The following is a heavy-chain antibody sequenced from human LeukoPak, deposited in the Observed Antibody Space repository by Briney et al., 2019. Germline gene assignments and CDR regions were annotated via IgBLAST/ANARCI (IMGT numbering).Heavy chain of an antibody. CDR1: GHSISSDYL. CDR2: FFHSGST. Sequence: SETLSLTCAVSGHSISSDYLWGWIRQPPGKGLGWIGTFFHSGSTFYNPSVKSRVTISLDTSKNQFSLRLSSVTAADTAVYYCARRSGSGWNYFDSWGQETLVTVSS. CDR3: ARRSGSGWNYFDS. D-gene: IGHD6-19*01. V-gene: IGHV4-38-2*01. J-gene: IGHJ4*02.